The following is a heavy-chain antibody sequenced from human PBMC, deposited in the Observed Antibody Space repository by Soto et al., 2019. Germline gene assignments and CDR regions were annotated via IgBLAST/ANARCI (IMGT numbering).Heavy chain of an antibody. V-gene: IGHV3-74*01. CDR1: GFTFSSYW. D-gene: IGHD3-10*01. CDR2: IKSDGSNI. Sequence: EVQLVESGGGLVQPGGSLRLSCAASGFTFSSYWMHWVRQAPGKGLVWVSRIKSDGSNINYADSVKGRFTISRDNAKNTLYLQMNRLRAEDTAIYYCARGGFSGSGSFIQGDYWGQGPLVTVS. CDR3: ARGGFSGSGSFIQGDY. J-gene: IGHJ4*02.